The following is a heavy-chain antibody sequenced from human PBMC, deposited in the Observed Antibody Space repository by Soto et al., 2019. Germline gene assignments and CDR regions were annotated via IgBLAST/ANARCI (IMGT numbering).Heavy chain of an antibody. CDR1: GFTFSGSP. D-gene: IGHD6-19*01. CDR2: ISYDGSNK. CDR3: EKDLGSSGWYNVYFDY. V-gene: IGHV3-30*04. Sequence: PGGSLRLSCAASGFTFSGSPMHWVRQAPGKGLEWVAVISYDGSNKYYADSVKGRFTISRDNSKNTLYLQMNSLRAEDTAFYYCEKDLGSSGWYNVYFDYWGQGTLVTVSS. J-gene: IGHJ4*02.